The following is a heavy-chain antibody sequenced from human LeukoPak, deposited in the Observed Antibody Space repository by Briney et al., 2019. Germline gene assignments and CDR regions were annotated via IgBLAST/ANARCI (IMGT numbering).Heavy chain of an antibody. CDR1: WVPISSSIYF. J-gene: IGHJ3*02. CDR2: IYYSGST. D-gene: IGHD3-10*01. CDR3: AIPLGYGSGSEYQGPDAFDI. Sequence: SETLSLTCSVSWVPISSSIYFWGWIRQPPGKGLVWSGSIYYSGSTYYIPSVKSRFTISVDTSKNQFSLKLSSVTAADTAVYYCAIPLGYGSGSEYQGPDAFDIWGQGTMVTVSS. V-gene: IGHV4-39*01.